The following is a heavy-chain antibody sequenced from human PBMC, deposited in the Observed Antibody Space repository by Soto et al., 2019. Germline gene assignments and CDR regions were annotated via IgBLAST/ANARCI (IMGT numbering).Heavy chain of an antibody. Sequence: ASETLSLTCAVYGGSFSGYYWSWIRQPPGKGLEWIGEINHSGSTNYNPSLKSRVTISVDTSKNQFSLKLSSVTAADTAVYYCARGPRRAYYYGSGTQGYAFDIWGQGTMVTVSS. CDR2: INHSGST. CDR3: ARGPRRAYYYGSGTQGYAFDI. CDR1: GGSFSGYY. J-gene: IGHJ3*02. D-gene: IGHD3-10*01. V-gene: IGHV4-34*01.